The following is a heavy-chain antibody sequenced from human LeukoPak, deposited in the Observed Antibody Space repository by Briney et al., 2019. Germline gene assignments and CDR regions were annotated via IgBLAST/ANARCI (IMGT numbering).Heavy chain of an antibody. J-gene: IGHJ5*02. CDR3: AREDIVVVPAGIDP. CDR1: GGPISSGDYY. CDR2: IYYSGST. D-gene: IGHD2-2*01. Sequence: SQTLSLTCTVSGGPISSGDYYWSWIRQPPGQGLEWIGYIYYSGSTYYNPSLKSRVTISVDTSKNQFSLKLSSVTAADTAVYYCAREDIVVVPAGIDPWGQGTLSPSPQ. V-gene: IGHV4-30-4*08.